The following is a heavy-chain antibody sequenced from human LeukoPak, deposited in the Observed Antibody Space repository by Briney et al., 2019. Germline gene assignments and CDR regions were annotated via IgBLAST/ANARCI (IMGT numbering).Heavy chain of an antibody. Sequence: GGSLRLSCSASGFTFSSYAMHWVRQAPGQGLEYVSAISSNGGSTYYADSVKGRFTISRDNSKNTLYLQMSSLRAEDTAVYYCVKADYYDSSGYFGGDWGQGTLVTVSS. V-gene: IGHV3-64D*06. D-gene: IGHD3-22*01. CDR2: ISSNGGST. CDR3: VKADYYDSSGYFGGD. J-gene: IGHJ4*02. CDR1: GFTFSSYA.